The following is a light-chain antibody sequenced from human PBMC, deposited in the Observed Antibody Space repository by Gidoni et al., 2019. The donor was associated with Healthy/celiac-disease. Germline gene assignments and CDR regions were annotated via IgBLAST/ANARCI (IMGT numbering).Light chain of an antibody. J-gene: IGKJ1*01. CDR1: QSVSSSY. Sequence: EIVLTQSPGTLSLSPGERATLSCRASQSVSSSYLAWYQQKHGQAPRLLIYGASSRATGIPDRFSGSGSGTDFTLTISRLEPEDFAVYNCQQYGSSPGTFGQGTKVEIK. V-gene: IGKV3-20*01. CDR3: QQYGSSPGT. CDR2: GAS.